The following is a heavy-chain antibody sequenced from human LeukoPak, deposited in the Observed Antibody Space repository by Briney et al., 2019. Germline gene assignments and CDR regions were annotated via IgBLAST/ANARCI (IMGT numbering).Heavy chain of an antibody. J-gene: IGHJ6*02. CDR1: GFTFSDYY. V-gene: IGHV3-30*18. D-gene: IGHD2-2*02. CDR2: ISYDESNK. Sequence: GGSLRLSCAASGFTFSDYYMSWIRQAPGKGLEWVAVISYDESNKYYADSVKGRFTISRDNSKNTVYLQMNSLRAEDTAVYYCAKDRYVVVPGDIPQYYYYYGMDVWGQGTTVTVSS. CDR3: AKDRYVVVPGDIPQYYYYYGMDV.